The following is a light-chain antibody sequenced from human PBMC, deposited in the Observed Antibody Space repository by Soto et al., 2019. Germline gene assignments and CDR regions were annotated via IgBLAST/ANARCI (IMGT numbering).Light chain of an antibody. CDR3: QQYAFSPRT. CDR1: QSVDSKY. CDR2: GGS. Sequence: EMVLTQSPGTLALSPGERATLSFRASQSVDSKYFSWYQQKPGQAPRLLIYGGSRRATGVPDRFSGAGSGTDFTLTISRLEPEDFAVFYCQQYAFSPRTFGQGTRLEI. V-gene: IGKV3-20*01. J-gene: IGKJ5*01.